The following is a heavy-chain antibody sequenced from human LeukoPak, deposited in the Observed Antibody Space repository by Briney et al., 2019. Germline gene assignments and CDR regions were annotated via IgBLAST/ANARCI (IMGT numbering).Heavy chain of an antibody. CDR1: GGSISSYY. CDR3: ARDLPLLLWFGEPDAFDI. CDR2: IYYSGST. D-gene: IGHD3-10*01. V-gene: IGHV4-59*12. J-gene: IGHJ3*02. Sequence: SETLSLTCTVSGGSISSYYWSWIRQPPGKGLEWIGYIYYSGSTNYNPSLKSRVTISVDASKNQFSLKLSSVTAADTAVYYCARDLPLLLWFGEPDAFDIWGQGTMVTVSS.